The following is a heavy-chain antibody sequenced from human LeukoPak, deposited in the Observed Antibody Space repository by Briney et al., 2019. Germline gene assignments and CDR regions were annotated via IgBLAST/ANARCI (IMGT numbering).Heavy chain of an antibody. D-gene: IGHD3-3*01. CDR1: GGSISSSSYY. CDR2: IYYSGST. V-gene: IGHV4-39*07. CDR3: AREKWSDYDFWSGYYTGTVDP. J-gene: IGHJ5*02. Sequence: PSETLSLTCTVSGGSISSSSYYWGWIRQPPGKGLEWIGSIYYSGSTYYNPSLKSRVTISVDTSKNQFSLKLSSVTAADTAVYYCAREKWSDYDFWSGYYTGTVDPWGQGTLVTVSS.